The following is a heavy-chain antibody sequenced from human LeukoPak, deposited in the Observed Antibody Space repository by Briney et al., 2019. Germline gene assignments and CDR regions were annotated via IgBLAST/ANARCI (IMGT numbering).Heavy chain of an antibody. D-gene: IGHD5-24*01. CDR3: ARVCVERTWLQLGYFDY. V-gene: IGHV4-39*07. Sequence: ASETLSLTCTVSGGSMSSSSYYWGWIRQPPGKGLEWIGSIYYSGSTYYNPSLKSRVTISVDTSKNQFSLKLSSVTAADTAVYYCARVCVERTWLQLGYFDYWGQGTLVTVSS. CDR2: IYYSGST. J-gene: IGHJ4*02. CDR1: GGSMSSSSYY.